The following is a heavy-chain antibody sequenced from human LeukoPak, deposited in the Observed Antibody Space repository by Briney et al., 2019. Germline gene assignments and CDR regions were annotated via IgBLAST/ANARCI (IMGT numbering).Heavy chain of an antibody. CDR3: ARIGYRSSCFDY. D-gene: IGHD6-13*01. V-gene: IGHV3-48*04. Sequence: GGSLRLSCAASGFTFSRFSLNWVRQAPGKGPEWVSYISSSSGTIYYADSVKGRFTISRDNAKNSVYLQINSLRAEDTAVYYCARIGYRSSCFDYWGQGTLVTVSS. J-gene: IGHJ4*02. CDR1: GFTFSRFS. CDR2: ISSSSGTI.